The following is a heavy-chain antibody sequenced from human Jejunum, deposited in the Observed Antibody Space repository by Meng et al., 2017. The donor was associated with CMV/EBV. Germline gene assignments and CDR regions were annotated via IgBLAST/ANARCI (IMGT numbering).Heavy chain of an antibody. D-gene: IGHD1-26*01. V-gene: IGHV4-61*01. CDR1: GSVRSGSYF. CDR2: VEYTGST. J-gene: IGHJ6*02. Sequence: GSVRSGSYFWRWVRQPPGRGLEWIGYVEYTGSTNYNPSLKSRVIISVDTSKNQFSLKLRSVSAADTAVYYCARGEKRSQYYYGLDVWGQGTTVTVSS. CDR3: ARGEKRSQYYYGLDV.